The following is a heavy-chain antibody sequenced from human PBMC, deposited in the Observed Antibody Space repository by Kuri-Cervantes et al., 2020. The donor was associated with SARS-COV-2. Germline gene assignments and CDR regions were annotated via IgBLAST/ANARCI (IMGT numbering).Heavy chain of an antibody. CDR1: GGSISSTSYY. CDR2: IYYSGST. J-gene: IGHJ4*02. CDR3: ARGGSYGFPDY. V-gene: IGHV4-39*01. D-gene: IGHD5-18*01. Sequence: SETLSLTCTVSGGSISSTSYYWGWIRQPPGKGLEWIGSIYYSGSTYYNPSLKSRVTISVDTSKNQFSLKLSSVTAADTAVYYCARGGSYGFPDYWGQGTLVTVSS.